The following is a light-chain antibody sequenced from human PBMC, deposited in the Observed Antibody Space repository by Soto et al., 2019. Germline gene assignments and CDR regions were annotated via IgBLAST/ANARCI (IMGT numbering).Light chain of an antibody. CDR3: CSYAGSSTFLYV. J-gene: IGLJ1*01. CDR1: SSEVGSYNL. CDR2: EVS. Sequence: QSVLTQPAYVSGSPGQSNTISCTGTSSEVGSYNLVSWYQQHPGKAPKLMIYEVSKRPSGVSNRFTGSKSGNTASLTISVLQAEDEADYYCCSYAGSSTFLYVFGTGTKVTVL. V-gene: IGLV2-23*02.